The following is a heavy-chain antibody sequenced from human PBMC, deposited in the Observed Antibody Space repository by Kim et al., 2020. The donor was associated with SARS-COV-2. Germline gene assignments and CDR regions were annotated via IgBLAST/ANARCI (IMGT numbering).Heavy chain of an antibody. CDR2: IYYSEST. D-gene: IGHD6-13*01. CDR1: GGSVSSGSYY. CDR3: ARGVAAVSYYFDY. J-gene: IGHJ4*02. V-gene: IGHV4-61*01. Sequence: SETLSLTCTVSGGSVSSGSYYWSWIRQPPGKGLEWIGYIYYSESTNYNPSLKSRVTISVDTSKNQFSLKLSSVTAADTAVYYCARGVAAVSYYFDYWGQGTLVTVSP.